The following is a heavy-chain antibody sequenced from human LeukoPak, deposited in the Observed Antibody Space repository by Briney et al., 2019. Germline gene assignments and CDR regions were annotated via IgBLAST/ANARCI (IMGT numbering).Heavy chain of an antibody. CDR2: IYYSGST. D-gene: IGHD3-10*01. CDR3: ARMTRRFGSGSYYTDY. V-gene: IGHV4-59*12. CDR1: GGSISSYY. J-gene: IGHJ4*02. Sequence: PSETLSLTCTVSGGSISSYYWSWIRQPPGKGLEWIGYIYYSGSTNYNPSLKSRVTISVDTSKNQFSLKLSSVTAADTAVYYCARMTRRFGSGSYYTDYWGQGTLVTVSS.